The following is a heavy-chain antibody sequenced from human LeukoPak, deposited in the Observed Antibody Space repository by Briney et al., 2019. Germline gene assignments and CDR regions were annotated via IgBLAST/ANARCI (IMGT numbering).Heavy chain of an antibody. D-gene: IGHD3-10*01. CDR3: ARDTGYYFGSGNYLYYFDY. J-gene: IGHJ4*02. V-gene: IGHV4-4*07. CDR1: GGSISSCY. Sequence: PSETLSLTCTVLGGSISSCYWSWIRQPAGKGLEWIGRMYTSGSTNYNPSLKSRVTMSVDTSKNQFSLKLSSVTAADTAVYYCARDTGYYFGSGNYLYYFDYWGQRTLVTVSS. CDR2: MYTSGST.